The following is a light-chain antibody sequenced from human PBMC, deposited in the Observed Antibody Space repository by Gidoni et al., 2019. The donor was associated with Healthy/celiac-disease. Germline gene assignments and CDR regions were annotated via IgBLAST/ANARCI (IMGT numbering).Light chain of an antibody. CDR3: QQYNSYPWT. J-gene: IGKJ1*01. CDR1: QSISNW. Sequence: DIKIPQSPSTLSASVGDRVTITCRASQSISNWLAWYQQKPGKAPKLLIYDASSLESGVPSRFSGSGSGTEFTLTISSLQPDDFATYYCQQYNSYPWTFGQGTKVEIK. CDR2: DAS. V-gene: IGKV1-5*01.